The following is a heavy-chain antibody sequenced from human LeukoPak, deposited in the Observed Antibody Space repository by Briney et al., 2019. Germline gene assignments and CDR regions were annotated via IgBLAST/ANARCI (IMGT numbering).Heavy chain of an antibody. J-gene: IGHJ4*02. CDR1: GFTLSSHW. D-gene: IGHD1-7*01. V-gene: IGHV3-7*01. Sequence: GGSLRLSCAASGFTLSSHWMSWVRQAPGKGLEWVANINQDGSNRYYVDSVRGRFAISRDNAKNSMYLQMNSLRAEDTAVYYCARWDIRGTAHQLDNWGQGTLVTVSS. CDR3: ARWDIRGTAHQLDN. CDR2: INQDGSNR.